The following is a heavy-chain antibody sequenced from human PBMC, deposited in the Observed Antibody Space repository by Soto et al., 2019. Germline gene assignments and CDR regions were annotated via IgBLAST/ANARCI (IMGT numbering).Heavy chain of an antibody. CDR1: GFTFSSYG. CDR2: IWYDGSNK. CDR3: ARVSLRFLESLDY. V-gene: IGHV3-33*01. D-gene: IGHD3-3*01. J-gene: IGHJ4*02. Sequence: GGSLRLSCAASGFTFSSYGMHWVRQAPGKGLEWVAVIWYDGSNKYYADSVKGRFTISRDNSKNTLYLQMNSLRAEDTAVYYCARVSLRFLESLDYWGQGTLVTAPQ.